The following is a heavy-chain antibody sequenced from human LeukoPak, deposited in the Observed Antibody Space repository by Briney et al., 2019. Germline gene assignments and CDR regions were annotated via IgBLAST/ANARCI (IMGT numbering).Heavy chain of an antibody. Sequence: SETLSLTCTVSGGSISSYYWSWIRQPPGKGLEWIGYIYSSGSTNYNPSLKSRVTISVDTSKNQFTLKLSSVTAADTAVYYCARYEYYYYYYMDVWGNGTTVTVSS. D-gene: IGHD3-16*01. V-gene: IGHV4-4*09. CDR3: ARYEYYYYYYMDV. CDR2: IYSSGST. CDR1: GGSISSYY. J-gene: IGHJ6*03.